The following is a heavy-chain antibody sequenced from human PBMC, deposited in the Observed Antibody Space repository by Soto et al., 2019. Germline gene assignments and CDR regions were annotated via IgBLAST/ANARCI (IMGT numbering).Heavy chain of an antibody. CDR3: AREGWNYVSFLLDY. D-gene: IGHD1-7*01. CDR1: GFTFSSYW. V-gene: IGHV3-74*01. Sequence: EVQLVESGGGLVQPGGSLRLSCAASGFTFSSYWMHWVRQAPGKGLVWVSRINSDGSSTSYADSVKGRFTISRDNAKNTQYLQMNSPSAEDTAVYYCAREGWNYVSFLLDYWGQGTLVTVSS. J-gene: IGHJ4*02. CDR2: INSDGSST.